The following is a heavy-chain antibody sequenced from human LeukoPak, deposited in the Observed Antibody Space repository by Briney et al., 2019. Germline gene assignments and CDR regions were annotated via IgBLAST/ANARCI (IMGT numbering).Heavy chain of an antibody. V-gene: IGHV3-48*04. CDR1: GFTFSSYS. CDR2: ISSSSSTI. Sequence: GGSLRLSCAASGFTFSSYSMNWVRRAPGKGLEWVSYISSSSSTIYYADSVKGRFTISRDNARNSLYLQMNSLRAEDTAVYYCARDSSFNYWGQGTLVTVSS. J-gene: IGHJ4*02. CDR3: ARDSSFNY.